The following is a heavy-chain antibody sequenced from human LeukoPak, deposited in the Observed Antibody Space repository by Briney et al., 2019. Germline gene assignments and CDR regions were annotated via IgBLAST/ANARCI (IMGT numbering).Heavy chain of an antibody. CDR1: GYTFTGYY. CDR3: AKTYYDFWSGFTQMYYFDY. CDR2: INPNSGGT. J-gene: IGHJ4*02. Sequence: ASVKVSCKASGYTFTGYYMHWVRQAPGQGLEWMGWINPNSGGTNYAQKLQGRVTMTRDTSISTAYMELSRLRSDDTAVYYCAKTYYDFWSGFTQMYYFDYWGQGTLVTVSS. D-gene: IGHD3-3*01. V-gene: IGHV1-2*02.